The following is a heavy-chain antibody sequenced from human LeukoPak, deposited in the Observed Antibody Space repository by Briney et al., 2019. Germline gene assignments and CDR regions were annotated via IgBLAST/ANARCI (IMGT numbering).Heavy chain of an antibody. D-gene: IGHD3-22*01. J-gene: IGHJ4*02. Sequence: GRSLRLSCAASGFTFSSYAMHWVRQAPGKGLEWVAVISYDGSNKYYADSVKGRFTISRDNSKNTLYLQMNSLRAEDTAVYYCARDYYDSSGYYGPGYWGQGTLVTVSS. CDR1: GFTFSSYA. CDR2: ISYDGSNK. CDR3: ARDYYDSSGYYGPGY. V-gene: IGHV3-30-3*01.